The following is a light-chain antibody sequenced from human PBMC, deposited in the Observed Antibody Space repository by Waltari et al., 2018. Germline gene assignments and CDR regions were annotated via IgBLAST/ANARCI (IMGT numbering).Light chain of an antibody. CDR1: SGCCLSFNL. V-gene: IGLV2-23*01. Sequence: QSALTQPAPVSGSPGQSITLPCTGTSGCCLSFNLVSWYHHPPAKTPKPMIYDTNTRPRQHPGKAPKCMIYEGSKRPSGVSNRFSGSKSGNTASLTISGLQAEDEADYYCCSYAGSSTYVFGTGTKVTVL. CDR3: CSYAGSSTYV. CDR2: EGS. J-gene: IGLJ1*01.